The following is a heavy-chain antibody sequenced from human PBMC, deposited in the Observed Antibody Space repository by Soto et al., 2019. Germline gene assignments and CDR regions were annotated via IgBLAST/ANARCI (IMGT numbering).Heavy chain of an antibody. CDR3: TRDLDTSGSAPISEY. CDR1: GFTFGADW. Sequence: EVQLVESGGGLVQPGGSLRLSCEGSGFTFGADWMSWVRQAPGKGLEWVANINRGGYDRYYVDSVKGRFTISRDNDQNSLYLQMNSLRAEDTAVYYCTRDLDTSGSAPISEYWGQGTLVTVSS. CDR2: INRGGYDR. V-gene: IGHV3-7*03. J-gene: IGHJ4*02. D-gene: IGHD3-22*01.